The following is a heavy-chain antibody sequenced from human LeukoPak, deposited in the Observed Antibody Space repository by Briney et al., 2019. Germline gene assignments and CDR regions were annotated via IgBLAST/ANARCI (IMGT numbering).Heavy chain of an antibody. J-gene: IGHJ6*02. Sequence: SETLSLTCTVSGGSISSYYWSWIRQPPGKGLEWIGYIYYGGSTNYNPSLKSRVTISVDTSKNQFSLKLSSVTAADTAVYYCARHGTGGPYYYYGMDVWGQGTTVTVSS. CDR2: IYYGGST. D-gene: IGHD3/OR15-3a*01. V-gene: IGHV4-59*08. CDR3: ARHGTGGPYYYYGMDV. CDR1: GGSISSYY.